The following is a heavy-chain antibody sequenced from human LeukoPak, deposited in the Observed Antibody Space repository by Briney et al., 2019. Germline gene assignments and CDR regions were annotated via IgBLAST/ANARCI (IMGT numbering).Heavy chain of an antibody. CDR3: AREDQLVQGFDY. D-gene: IGHD6-6*01. Sequence: ASVKVSCKASGYTFTSYYMHWVRQAPGQGLEWMGIINPSGGSTSYAQKFQGRVTMTRDMSTSTVYMELSSLRSEDTAVYYCAREDQLVQGFDYWGQGTLVTVSS. J-gene: IGHJ4*02. V-gene: IGHV1-46*01. CDR2: INPSGGST. CDR1: GYTFTSYY.